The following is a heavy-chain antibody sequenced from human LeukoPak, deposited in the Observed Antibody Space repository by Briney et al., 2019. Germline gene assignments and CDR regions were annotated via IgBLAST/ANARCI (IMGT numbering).Heavy chain of an antibody. CDR1: GFTFDDYA. J-gene: IGHJ4*02. D-gene: IGHD3-22*01. Sequence: GGSLRLSCAASGFTFDDYAMHWVRQAPGKGLEWVSGISWNSGSIGYADSVKGRFTISRDNAKNSLYLQMNSLRAEDTALYYCAKVGYDSSGYYFDYWGQGTLVTVSS. CDR3: AKVGYDSSGYYFDY. CDR2: ISWNSGSI. V-gene: IGHV3-9*01.